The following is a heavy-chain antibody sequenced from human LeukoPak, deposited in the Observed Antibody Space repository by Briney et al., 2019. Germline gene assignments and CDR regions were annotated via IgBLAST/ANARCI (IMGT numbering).Heavy chain of an antibody. CDR1: GVTFGDDA. D-gene: IGHD5-18*01. V-gene: IGHV3-49*04. CDR2: IRSKAYGGTT. Sequence: PGGSLRLSCTTSGVTFGDDAMSWGRQAPGKGGEWGGFIRSKAYGGTTEYAASRKGRFTIAREESKSFVYLQMNSLQSEDPAVYYCSRGPIQLWVHNGVDVWGQGTTVTVSS. J-gene: IGHJ6*02. CDR3: SRGPIQLWVHNGVDV.